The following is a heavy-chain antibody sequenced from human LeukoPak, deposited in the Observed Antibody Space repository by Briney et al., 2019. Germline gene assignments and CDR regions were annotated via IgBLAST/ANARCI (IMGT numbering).Heavy chain of an antibody. CDR1: GYTFTNYA. V-gene: IGHV1-18*01. CDR3: ARGSVVAYNWFDP. Sequence: ASVKVSCKASGYTFTNYAISWVRQAPGQGLEWMGWISAYNGNTNYAQNLQGRVTMTTDTSTSTAYMELRSLRSDDTAVYYCARGSVVAYNWFDPWGQGTLVTVSS. D-gene: IGHD2-21*01. J-gene: IGHJ5*02. CDR2: ISAYNGNT.